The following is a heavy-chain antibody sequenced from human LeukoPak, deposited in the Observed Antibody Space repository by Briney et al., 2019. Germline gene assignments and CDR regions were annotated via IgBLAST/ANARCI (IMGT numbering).Heavy chain of an antibody. D-gene: IGHD4-17*01. J-gene: IGHJ5*02. CDR3: ARCDYGLRCSWFDP. V-gene: IGHV4-4*07. Sequence: SETLSLTCTVSNGSISPYYWSWIRRPAGKGLEWIGRVSTSGSTNYNPSLKSRVTISVDTSKNQFSLKLTSVTAADTAVYYCARCDYGLRCSWFDPWGQGTLVTVSS. CDR2: VSTSGST. CDR1: NGSISPYY.